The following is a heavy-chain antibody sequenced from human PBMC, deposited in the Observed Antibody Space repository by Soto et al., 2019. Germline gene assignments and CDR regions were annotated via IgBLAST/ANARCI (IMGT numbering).Heavy chain of an antibody. CDR3: ARGGYTYYYDSSGPKRYYFDY. J-gene: IGHJ4*02. V-gene: IGHV4-34*01. CDR1: GGSFSGYY. D-gene: IGHD3-22*01. CDR2: INHSGST. Sequence: SETLSLTCAVYGGSFSGYYWSWIRQPPGKGLEWIGEINHSGSTNYNPSLKSRVTISVDTSKNQFSLKLSSVTAADTAVYYCARGGYTYYYDSSGPKRYYFDYWGQGTLVTVSS.